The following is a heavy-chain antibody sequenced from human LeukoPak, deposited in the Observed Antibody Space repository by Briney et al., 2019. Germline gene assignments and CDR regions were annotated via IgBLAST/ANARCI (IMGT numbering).Heavy chain of an antibody. V-gene: IGHV3-21*01. CDR1: GFTFSSYR. D-gene: IGHD1-26*01. CDR3: ARDVGVGAAFDY. Sequence: GGSLRLSCAGSGFTFSSYRMTWVRQAPGKGLEWVSSISSSNSYISYADSLKGRFTISRDNAKNSLYLQMNSLRAEDTAVYYCARDVGVGAAFDYWGQGTLVTVSS. CDR2: ISSSNSYI. J-gene: IGHJ4*02.